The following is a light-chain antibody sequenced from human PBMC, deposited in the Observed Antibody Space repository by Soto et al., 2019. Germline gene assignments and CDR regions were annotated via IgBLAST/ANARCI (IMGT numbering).Light chain of an antibody. CDR2: DAS. V-gene: IGKV1-5*01. CDR3: QQYNSYHT. Sequence: DIQMTQSPSTLSASVGDRVTITCRASQSISTWLAWYQQKPGKAPNLLIYDASSLESGVPSRFSGSGSGTEFTLTINSLQPDDFDTYYCQQYNSYHTFGQGTKLE. J-gene: IGKJ2*01. CDR1: QSISTW.